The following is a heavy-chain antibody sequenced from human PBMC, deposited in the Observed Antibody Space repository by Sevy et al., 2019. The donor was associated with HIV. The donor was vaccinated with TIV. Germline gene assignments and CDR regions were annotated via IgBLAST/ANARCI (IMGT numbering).Heavy chain of an antibody. V-gene: IGHV3-11*01. CDR2: ISSSGSTI. Sequence: GGSLRLSCAASGFTFSDYYMSWIRQAPGKGLEWVSYISSSGSTIYYADSVKGRFTISRDNAKNSLYLQMNSLRAEDTAVYYCARPTPEGTTHYYGMDVWGQGTTVTVSS. D-gene: IGHD1-1*01. CDR1: GFTFSDYY. J-gene: IGHJ6*02. CDR3: ARPTPEGTTHYYGMDV.